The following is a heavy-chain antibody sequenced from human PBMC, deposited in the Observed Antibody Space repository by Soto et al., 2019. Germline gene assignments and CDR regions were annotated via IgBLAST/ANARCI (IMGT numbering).Heavy chain of an antibody. D-gene: IGHD5-18*01. Sequence: SETLSLTCAVYGGSFSGYYWTWIRQSPGKGLEWIGQISYSGSTNYNPSLKSRVIISVDTSKNQFSLKLSSVTAADTAVYYCARGIQLWSHHFDYWGQGTLVTVSS. J-gene: IGHJ4*02. CDR3: ARGIQLWSHHFDY. V-gene: IGHV4-34*01. CDR2: ISYSGST. CDR1: GGSFSGYY.